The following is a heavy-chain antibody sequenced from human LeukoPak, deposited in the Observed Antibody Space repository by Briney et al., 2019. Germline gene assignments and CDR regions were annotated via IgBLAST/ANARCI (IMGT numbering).Heavy chain of an antibody. V-gene: IGHV4-39*07. CDR3: ARGMASGVFDY. Sequence: SETLSLTCTVSGGSISSSSYYWGWLRQPPGKGLEWIGSIYYSGRTYYNPSLKSRVTISVDTSKTQFSLKLSSVTAADTAVYYCARGMASGVFDYWGQGTLVTVSS. D-gene: IGHD5-24*01. J-gene: IGHJ4*02. CDR2: IYYSGRT. CDR1: GGSISSSSYY.